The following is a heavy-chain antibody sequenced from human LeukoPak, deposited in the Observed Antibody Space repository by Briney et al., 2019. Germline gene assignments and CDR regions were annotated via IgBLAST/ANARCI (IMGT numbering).Heavy chain of an antibody. V-gene: IGHV4-30-4*08. CDR1: GGSISSGDYY. CDR2: IYYSVST. D-gene: IGHD2-2*01. CDR3: ARLVPADTYYYYYYMDV. Sequence: LTCTVSGGSISSGDYYWSWIRQPPGKGLEWIVYIYYSVSTYYNPSLKSRVTISVDTSKNQFSLKLSSVTAADTAVYYCARLVPADTYYYYYYMDVWGKGTTATVSS. J-gene: IGHJ6*03.